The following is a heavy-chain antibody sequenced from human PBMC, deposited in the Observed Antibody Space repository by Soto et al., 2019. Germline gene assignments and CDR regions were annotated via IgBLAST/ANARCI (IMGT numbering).Heavy chain of an antibody. J-gene: IGHJ4*02. V-gene: IGHV3-30-3*01. CDR2: ISSDGSRD. CDR3: ARARIGAAGTGAYCDY. D-gene: IGHD6-13*01. Sequence: QVQLVESGGGVVQPGRSLRLSCTASGFRFSSFAMHWVRQTPGKGLVWVAVISSDGSRDYYADSVKGRFTISRDNSNNTLYLQMGSLGGDDTAVYFFARARIGAAGTGAYCDYWGQGTLVTVSS. CDR1: GFRFSSFA.